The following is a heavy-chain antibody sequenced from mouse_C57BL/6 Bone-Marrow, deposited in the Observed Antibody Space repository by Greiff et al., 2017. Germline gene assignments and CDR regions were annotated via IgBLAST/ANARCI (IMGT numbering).Heavy chain of an antibody. V-gene: IGHV1-9*01. Sequence: VQLQQSGAELMKPGASVKLSCKATGYTFTGYWIEWVKQRPGHGLEWIGEILPGSGSTNYNEKFKGKATFTADTSSNTAYMQLSSLTTEDSAIYYCASVTTVVATRGYYAMDYWGKGTSVTVSS. CDR2: ILPGSGST. J-gene: IGHJ4*01. CDR1: GYTFTGYW. D-gene: IGHD1-1*01. CDR3: ASVTTVVATRGYYAMDY.